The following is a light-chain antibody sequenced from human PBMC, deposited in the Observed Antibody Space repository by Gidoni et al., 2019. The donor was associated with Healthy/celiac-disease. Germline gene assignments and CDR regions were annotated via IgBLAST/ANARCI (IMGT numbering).Light chain of an antibody. V-gene: IGKV3-20*01. CDR3: QQYAPFT. Sequence: EIVLTQSPGTLSLSPGERATLSCRASQSVSSSYLAWYQQKPGQAPRLLIYGASSRATGIPDRFSGSGSGTDFTLTISRLEPEDFAVYYCQQYAPFTFGPGTKVDIK. J-gene: IGKJ3*01. CDR2: GAS. CDR1: QSVSSSY.